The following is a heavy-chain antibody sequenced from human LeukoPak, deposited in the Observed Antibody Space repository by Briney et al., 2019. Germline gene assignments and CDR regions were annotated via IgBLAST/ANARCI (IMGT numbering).Heavy chain of an antibody. CDR1: GFTFSNYG. Sequence: GGSLRLSCAASGFTFSNYGMHWVRQAPGKGLEWVTIISYDGSNKHYADSVKGRFTISRDNSKNTLYLQMNSLRAEDTAVYYCARDQYSSSWYYYYYGMDVWGQGTTVTVSS. CDR2: ISYDGSNK. D-gene: IGHD6-13*01. V-gene: IGHV3-30-3*01. J-gene: IGHJ6*02. CDR3: ARDQYSSSWYYYYYGMDV.